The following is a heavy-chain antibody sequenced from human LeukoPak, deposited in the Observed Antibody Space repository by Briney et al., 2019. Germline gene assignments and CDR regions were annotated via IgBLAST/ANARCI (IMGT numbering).Heavy chain of an antibody. V-gene: IGHV1-69*13. CDR3: ARDSLYGVVDY. CDR2: IIPLFGTP. J-gene: IGHJ4*02. CDR1: GGTFSRYG. Sequence: GASVKVSCKASGGTFSRYGISWVRQAPGQGLEWMGGIIPLFGTPNYAQKFQGRVTITADESTSTAYMELSSLRFEDTAVYYCARDSLYGVVDYWGQGTLVTVSS. D-gene: IGHD4-17*01.